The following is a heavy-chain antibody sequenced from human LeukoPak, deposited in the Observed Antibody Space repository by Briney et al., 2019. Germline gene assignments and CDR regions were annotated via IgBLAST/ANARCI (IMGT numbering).Heavy chain of an antibody. D-gene: IGHD2-15*01. CDR1: GYSINNYW. CDR3: ARQEYCSGGSCYTWFDP. J-gene: IGHJ5*02. V-gene: IGHV5-51*01. Sequence: GESLKISCKGTGYSINNYWIGWVRQMPGKGLEWMGIIYPADSDIRYSPSFQGQVTISADKSISTAYLQWSSLKASDTAMYYCARQEYCSGGSCYTWFDPWGQGTLVTVSS. CDR2: IYPADSDI.